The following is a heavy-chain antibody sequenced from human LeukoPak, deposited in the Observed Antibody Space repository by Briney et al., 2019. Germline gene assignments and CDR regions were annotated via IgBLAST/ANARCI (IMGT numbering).Heavy chain of an antibody. D-gene: IGHD3-3*01. Sequence: GGSLRLSCAASGFTFSDYYMSWIRQAPGKGLECVSYISSSGSTIYYADSVKGRFTISRDNAKNSLYLQMNSLRAEDTAVYCCARRRQEWLSSDYWGQGTLVTVSS. CDR2: ISSSGSTI. CDR3: ARRRQEWLSSDY. J-gene: IGHJ4*02. V-gene: IGHV3-11*01. CDR1: GFTFSDYY.